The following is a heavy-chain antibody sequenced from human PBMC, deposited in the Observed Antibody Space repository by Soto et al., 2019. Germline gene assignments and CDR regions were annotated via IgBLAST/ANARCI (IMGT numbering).Heavy chain of an antibody. D-gene: IGHD5-12*01. J-gene: IGHJ4*03. Sequence: QVQLVESGGGVVQPGRSLRLSCAASGFSFSRYGMHWVRQAPGKGLEWVALIWYDGSNQYYADSVKGRFSISRDNSKNTVYLQMNWLRAEDAAVYYWVRDLGYEGVWGQGSLVTVSS. CDR1: GFSFSRYG. CDR2: IWYDGSNQ. CDR3: VRDLGYEGV. V-gene: IGHV3-33*01.